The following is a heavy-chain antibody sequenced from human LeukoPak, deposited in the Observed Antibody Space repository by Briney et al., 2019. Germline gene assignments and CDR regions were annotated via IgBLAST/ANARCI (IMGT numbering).Heavy chain of an antibody. CDR3: ARSCSSASCSFDL. V-gene: IGHV1-69*05. CDR2: IIPIFRTS. J-gene: IGHJ4*02. D-gene: IGHD2-2*01. Sequence: ASVKVSCKASGGTFSSYTISWVRQAPEQGFEWMGGIIPIFRTSNYAQKFQGRVTITTDESTSTVYMDLGSLRSEDTAVYYCARSCSSASCSFDLWGQGTLVTVSS. CDR1: GGTFSSYT.